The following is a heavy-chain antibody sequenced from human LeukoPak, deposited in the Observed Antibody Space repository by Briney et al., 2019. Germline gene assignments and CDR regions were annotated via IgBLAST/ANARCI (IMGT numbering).Heavy chain of an antibody. CDR3: ARGEGGYDSSGYYPFDY. V-gene: IGHV1-69*04. CDR2: IIPILGIA. Sequence: GSSVKVSCKASGGTFSSYAISWVRQAPGQGLEWMGRIIPILGIANYAQKFQGRVTITADKSTSTAYMELSSLRSEDTAVYYCARGEGGYDSSGYYPFDYWGQGTLVTVS. CDR1: GGTFSSYA. J-gene: IGHJ4*02. D-gene: IGHD3-22*01.